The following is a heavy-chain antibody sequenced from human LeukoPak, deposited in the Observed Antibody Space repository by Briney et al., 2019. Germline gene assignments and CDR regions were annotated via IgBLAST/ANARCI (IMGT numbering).Heavy chain of an antibody. V-gene: IGHV4-59*01. J-gene: IGHJ4*02. CDR1: GGSIRSDY. D-gene: IGHD4-11*01. CDR3: ATAGDYNDLPH. Sequence: SETLSLTCSVSGGSIRSDYWSWIRQPPGKGLEWIGYVHHTGTTNYNPSLKSRVTMSVATSKNGFSLRLTSVNAADTGVYYCATAGDYNDLPHWGRGTLVTVSS. CDR2: VHHTGTT.